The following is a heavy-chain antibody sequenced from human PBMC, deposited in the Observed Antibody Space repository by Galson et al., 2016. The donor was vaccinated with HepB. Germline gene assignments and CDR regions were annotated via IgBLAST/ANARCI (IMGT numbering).Heavy chain of an antibody. CDR1: GYTFSSYV. V-gene: IGHV1-3*01. D-gene: IGHD2-2*01. CDR2: INAGNGNT. CDR3: ARDRSLTRSFDP. Sequence: SCKASGYTFSSYVMHWVRQAPGQRLEWMGWINAGNGNTKYSQKFQGKVTITRDTPASAAYMELSSLRSEDTAAYYCARDRSLTRSFDPWGQGSLVTVSS. J-gene: IGHJ5*02.